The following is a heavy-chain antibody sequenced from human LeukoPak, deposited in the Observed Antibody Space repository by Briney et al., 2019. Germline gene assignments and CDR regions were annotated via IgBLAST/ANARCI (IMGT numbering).Heavy chain of an antibody. Sequence: SQTLSLTCAISEDSVSNNSAAWNWIRQSPSRGLEWLGRTYYRSKWYNDYAVSVKSRITINPDTSKNQFSLQVNSVTPEDTAAYYCARAPTPIIAVAGSFDYWGQGTLVTVSS. D-gene: IGHD6-19*01. CDR1: EDSVSNNSAA. CDR3: ARAPTPIIAVAGSFDY. J-gene: IGHJ4*02. V-gene: IGHV6-1*01. CDR2: TYYRSKWYN.